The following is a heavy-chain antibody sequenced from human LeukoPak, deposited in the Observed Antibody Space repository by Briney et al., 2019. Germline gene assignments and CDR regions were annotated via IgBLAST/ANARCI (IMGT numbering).Heavy chain of an antibody. CDR1: GGSISGHY. CDR3: ARLQGDSTAIFDY. V-gene: IGHV4-59*11. D-gene: IGHD2-21*01. J-gene: IGHJ4*02. Sequence: PSETLSLTCTVSGGSISGHYWGWIQQPPAKGLEWVGYVYYSGETNYNPSLQSQVTISVDTSKNQFSPKLTSVPPADTAVYYCARLQGDSTAIFDYWGQGIMVSVSS. CDR2: VYYSGET.